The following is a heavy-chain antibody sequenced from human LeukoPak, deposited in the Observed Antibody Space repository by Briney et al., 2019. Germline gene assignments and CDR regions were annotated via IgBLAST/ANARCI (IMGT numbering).Heavy chain of an antibody. V-gene: IGHV4-59*08. CDR1: GDSITGYY. J-gene: IGHJ2*01. CDR2: IYYSGST. D-gene: IGHD3-22*01. CDR3: ARRPTMTYWYFDL. Sequence: PSETLSLTCTVSGDSITGYYWNWIRQPPGKGLEWIGYIYYSGSTNYNPSLESRVTISEDTSENQVSLKLSPVTASDTAVYYCARRPTMTYWYFDLWGRGTLVTVSS.